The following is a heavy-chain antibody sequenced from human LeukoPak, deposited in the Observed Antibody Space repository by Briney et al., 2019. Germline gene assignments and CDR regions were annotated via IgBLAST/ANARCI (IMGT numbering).Heavy chain of an antibody. Sequence: PGGSLRLSCAASGFTFSSYAMSWVRQAPGKGLEWVSAISGSGGSTYYADSVKGRFTISRDNSKNTLYLQMNSLRAEDTAVYYCAKLDTAMVREYYFDYWGQGTLVTVSS. CDR2: ISGSGGST. CDR3: AKLDTAMVREYYFDY. J-gene: IGHJ4*02. D-gene: IGHD5-18*01. CDR1: GFTFSSYA. V-gene: IGHV3-23*01.